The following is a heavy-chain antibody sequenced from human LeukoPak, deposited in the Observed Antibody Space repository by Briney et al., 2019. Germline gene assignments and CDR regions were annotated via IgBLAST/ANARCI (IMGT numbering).Heavy chain of an antibody. V-gene: IGHV1-69*04. CDR1: GSTFSSYT. CDR2: IIPILGIA. J-gene: IGHJ3*02. CDR3: ARDRGSYPRDAFDI. D-gene: IGHD1-26*01. Sequence: ASVKVSCKASGSTFSSYTISWVRQAPGQGLEWMGRIIPILGIANYAQKFQGRVTITADKSTSTAYMELSSLRSEDTAVYYCARDRGSYPRDAFDIWGQGTMVTVSS.